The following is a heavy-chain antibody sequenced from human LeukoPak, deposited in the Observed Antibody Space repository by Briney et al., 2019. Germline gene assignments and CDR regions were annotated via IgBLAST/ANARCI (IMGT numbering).Heavy chain of an antibody. CDR3: ARDRVAGGYDY. V-gene: IGHV1-46*01. CDR2: INPSGGST. CDR1: GYTFTSYY. D-gene: IGHD3-10*01. J-gene: IGHJ4*02. Sequence: ASVKVSCKASGYTFTSYYMHWVRQAPGQGLEWMGIINPSGGSTSYAQKFQGRVAMTRDTSTSTVYMELSSLRSEDTAVYYCARDRVAGGYDYWGQGTLVTVSS.